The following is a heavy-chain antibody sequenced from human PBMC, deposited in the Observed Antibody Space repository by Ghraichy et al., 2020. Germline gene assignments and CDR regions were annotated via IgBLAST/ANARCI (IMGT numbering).Heavy chain of an antibody. Sequence: GGSLRLSCTASGFSFGDYAMSWVRQAPGKGLEWVGFIRSKAYGGTIEYAASVKGRFTISRDDSKSIAYLQMNSLKTEDTAVYYCGITTYYYYGMDVWAQGTTVTVSS. V-gene: IGHV3-49*04. CDR1: GFSFGDYA. D-gene: IGHD3-10*01. CDR3: GITTYYYYGMDV. CDR2: IRSKAYGGTI. J-gene: IGHJ6*02.